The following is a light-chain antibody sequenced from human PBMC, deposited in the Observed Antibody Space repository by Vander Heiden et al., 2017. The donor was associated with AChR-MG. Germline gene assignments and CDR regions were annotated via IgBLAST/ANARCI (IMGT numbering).Light chain of an antibody. CDR2: DVS. V-gene: IGLV2-11*01. CDR1: SSDVGGYNY. CDR3: CSYAGTYPYV. Sequence: QSALTQPRSVSGSPGQSVTISCTGTSSDVGGYNYVSWYQQHPGKAPKLMIYDVSQRPSGVPDRVSGSKSGNTASLTISGLQAEDEADYYCCSYAGTYPYVFGTGTKVTVL. J-gene: IGLJ1*01.